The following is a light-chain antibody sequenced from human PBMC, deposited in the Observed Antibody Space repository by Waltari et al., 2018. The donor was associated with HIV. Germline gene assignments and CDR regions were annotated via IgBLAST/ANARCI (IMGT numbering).Light chain of an antibody. CDR2: WAS. V-gene: IGKV4-1*01. CDR3: QQYYSTPRT. CDR1: QSVLYSSNNNNY. J-gene: IGKJ1*01. Sequence: DIVMTQSTDSLAVSLGESATINCKSSQSVLYSSNNNNYLAGYQQKPGQPPKLLIYWASTRESGVPDRFSGRGSGTDFTLTISSLQAEDVAGYYCQQYYSTPRTFGKGTKVEIK.